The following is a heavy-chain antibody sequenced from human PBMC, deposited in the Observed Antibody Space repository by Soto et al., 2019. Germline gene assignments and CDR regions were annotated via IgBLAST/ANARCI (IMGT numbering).Heavy chain of an antibody. V-gene: IGHV2-5*01. CDR2: VYWSDDK. J-gene: IGHJ4*02. Sequence: SVPTLVNPTQTLTLACTFSGFSLSTSQVGVGWIRQPPGKALEWLAHVYWSDDKYYSLSLKSRLTISKDTSKSQVVLTMTNMEPVDTAKQYGEQPNKRGYYLDSWGQGDLVTVS. CDR3: EQPNKRGYYLDS. CDR1: GFSLSTSQVG.